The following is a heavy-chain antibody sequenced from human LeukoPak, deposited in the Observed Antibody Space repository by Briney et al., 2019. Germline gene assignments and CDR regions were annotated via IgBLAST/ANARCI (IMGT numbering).Heavy chain of an antibody. CDR3: ARGSAGLRFLEWLPFDY. D-gene: IGHD3-3*01. V-gene: IGHV1-69*05. CDR2: IIPIFGTA. Sequence: ASVKVSCKASGGTFSSYAISWVRQAPGQGLEWMGGIIPIFGTANYAQKFQGRVTITTDESTSTAYMELSSLRSEDTAVYYCARGSAGLRFLEWLPFDYWGQGTLVTVSS. CDR1: GGTFSSYA. J-gene: IGHJ4*02.